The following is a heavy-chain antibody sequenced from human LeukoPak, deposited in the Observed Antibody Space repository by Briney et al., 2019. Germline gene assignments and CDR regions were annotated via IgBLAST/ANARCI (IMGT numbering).Heavy chain of an antibody. D-gene: IGHD1-26*01. CDR3: TRDIRSHYFDY. CDR1: RFTFSHYG. J-gene: IGHJ4*02. V-gene: IGHV3-33*01. Sequence: GGSLRLSCTASRFTFSHYGMHWVRQAPGKGLEWLAVIFYDGSKQFYADSVKGRFTISRDNSKNKLYLEMNSLRAEDTAVYYCTRDIRSHYFDYWGQGTLVTVSS. CDR2: IFYDGSKQ.